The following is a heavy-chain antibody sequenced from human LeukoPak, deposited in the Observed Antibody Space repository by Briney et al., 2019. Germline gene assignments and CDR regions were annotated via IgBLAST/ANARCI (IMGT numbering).Heavy chain of an antibody. J-gene: IGHJ5*02. Sequence: SETLSLTCAVYGGSFSGYYWGWIRQPPGKGLEWIGSIYHSGSTYYNPSLKSRVTISVDTSKNQFSLKLSSVTAADTAVYYCARYKQQLVPPGWFDPWGQGTLVTVSS. CDR3: ARYKQQLVPPGWFDP. V-gene: IGHV4-38-2*01. CDR2: IYHSGST. CDR1: GGSFSGYY. D-gene: IGHD6-13*01.